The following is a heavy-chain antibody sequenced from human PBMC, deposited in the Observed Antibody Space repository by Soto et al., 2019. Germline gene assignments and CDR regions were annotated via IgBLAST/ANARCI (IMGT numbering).Heavy chain of an antibody. J-gene: IGHJ4*02. V-gene: IGHV3-23*01. CDR2: ISGGGGST. Sequence: PGGSLRLSCVASGFTFMNYALTWVRQAPGKGLEWVSTISGGGGSTYYADSVKGRFTISRDKSKNTLYLQMDGLRAEDTAVYYCTKSPGSSSGYWGQGTLVTVSS. D-gene: IGHD6-6*01. CDR3: TKSPGSSSGY. CDR1: GFTFMNYA.